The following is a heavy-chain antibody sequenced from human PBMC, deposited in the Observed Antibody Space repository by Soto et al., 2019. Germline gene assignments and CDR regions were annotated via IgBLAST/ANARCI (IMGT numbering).Heavy chain of an antibody. D-gene: IGHD5-12*01. J-gene: IGHJ3*02. CDR2: IGFDGNRK. V-gene: IGHV3-33*01. CDR1: GFTFSRYG. Sequence: QVQLVESGGGVVQPGRSLRLSCAASGFTFSRYGMNWVRQAPGKGLEWVAGIGFDGNRKYYAESLKGRLTIPRDNSKSTLYVQMNSLTVEETAVYYCARDRVSYSGYADAFDMWGQGTRVTVSS. CDR3: ARDRVSYSGYADAFDM.